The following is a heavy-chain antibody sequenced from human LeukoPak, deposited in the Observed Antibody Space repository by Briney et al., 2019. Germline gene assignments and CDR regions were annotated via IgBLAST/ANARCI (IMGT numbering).Heavy chain of an antibody. CDR1: GGSISSGDLH. CDR2: ISNSGST. V-gene: IGHV4-39*07. J-gene: IGHJ6*02. CDR3: ARDLMDRWGSSWTYGMDV. D-gene: IGHD6-13*01. Sequence: PSETLSLTCTVSGGSISSGDLHWGWIRQPPGKGLEWIGSISNSGSTYYNPSLKSRVTISVDTSKNQFSLKLSSVTAADTAVYYCARDLMDRWGSSWTYGMDVWGQGTTVTVSS.